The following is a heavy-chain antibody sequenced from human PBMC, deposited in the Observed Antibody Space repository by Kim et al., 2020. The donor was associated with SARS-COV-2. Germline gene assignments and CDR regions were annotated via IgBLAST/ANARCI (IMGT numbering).Heavy chain of an antibody. J-gene: IGHJ3*02. Sequence: KCQGRVTITADESTSTAYIELSSLRSEDTAVYYCAREGVVVPAALDAFDIWGQGTMVTVSS. CDR3: AREGVVVPAALDAFDI. D-gene: IGHD2-2*01. V-gene: IGHV1-69*01.